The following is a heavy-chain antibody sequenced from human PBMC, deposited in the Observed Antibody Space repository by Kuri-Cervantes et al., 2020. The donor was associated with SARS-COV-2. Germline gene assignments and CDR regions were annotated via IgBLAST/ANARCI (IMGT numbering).Heavy chain of an antibody. CDR1: GFTFSSYA. CDR2: ISYDGSNK. V-gene: IGHV3-30-3*01. CDR3: ARASFAFWSGYYTGYYLDF. Sequence: GGSLRLSCAASGFTFSSYAMHWVRQAPGKGLEWVAVISYDGSNKYYADSVKGRFTISRDNSKNTLYLQMNSLRAEDTAVYYCARASFAFWSGYYTGYYLDFWGQGALVTVSS. J-gene: IGHJ4*02. D-gene: IGHD3-3*01.